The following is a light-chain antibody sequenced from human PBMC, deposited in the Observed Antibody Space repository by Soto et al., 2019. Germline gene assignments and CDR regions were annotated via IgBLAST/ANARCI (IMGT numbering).Light chain of an antibody. J-gene: IGKJ1*01. Sequence: DIQMTQSPSTLSASVGDRVTLTCRASQSIGNLLAWYHQKPGKAPKLLIYRASLLESGVPSRFSGSGFGTEFTLTINSLQPDDFATYYCQQYSSYSTFGQGTKVDIK. CDR1: QSIGNL. CDR2: RAS. V-gene: IGKV1-5*03. CDR3: QQYSSYST.